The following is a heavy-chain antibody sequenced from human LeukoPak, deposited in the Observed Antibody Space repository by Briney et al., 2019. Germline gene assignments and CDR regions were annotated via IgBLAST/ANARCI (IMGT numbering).Heavy chain of an antibody. CDR1: GFPFNNYW. J-gene: IGHJ5*02. CDR3: ARAGASGWYAAGWFDP. V-gene: IGHV3-74*01. Sequence: GGSLRLSCAASGFPFNNYWMYWVRQAPGKRLVWVSSINTDGRTTRYAASVQGRFTISRDNAKNTLYLQMNSLSGDDTAVYYCARAGASGWYAAGWFDPWGQGSLVTVSS. CDR2: INTDGRTT. D-gene: IGHD6-19*01.